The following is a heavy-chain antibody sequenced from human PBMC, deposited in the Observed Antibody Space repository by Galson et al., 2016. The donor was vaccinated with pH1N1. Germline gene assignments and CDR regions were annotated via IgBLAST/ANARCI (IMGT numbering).Heavy chain of an antibody. CDR2: ISSSGDNR. Sequence: SLRLSCAASGFTFNNYAMSWVRQAPGEGLEWVAVISSSGDNRFYADSVKGRFTISRDSSKNTLYLQMNNLRREDTAFYYCARVRSSGYNYAQHFVDWGQGTRVTVSS. CDR1: GFTFNNYA. J-gene: IGHJ4*02. V-gene: IGHV3-30-3*01. CDR3: ARVRSSGYNYAQHFVD. D-gene: IGHD3-22*01.